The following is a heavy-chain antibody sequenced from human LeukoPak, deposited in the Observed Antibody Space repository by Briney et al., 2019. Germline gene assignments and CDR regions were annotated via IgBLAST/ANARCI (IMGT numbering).Heavy chain of an antibody. D-gene: IGHD3-10*01. CDR2: IYYSGST. Sequence: PSETLSLTCTVSGGSISSYYWSWIRQPPGKGLEWIGYIYYSGSTNYNPSLKSRVTITVDTSKNQFSLKLTSLSAADTAVYSCARAPSVFSGSYLQYPYYFDYWGQGTLVTVSS. V-gene: IGHV4-59*01. CDR3: ARAPSVFSGSYLQYPYYFDY. CDR1: GGSISSYY. J-gene: IGHJ4*02.